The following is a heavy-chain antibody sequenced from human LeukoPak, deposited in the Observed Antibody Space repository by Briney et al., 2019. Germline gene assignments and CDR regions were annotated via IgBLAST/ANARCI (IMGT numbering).Heavy chain of an antibody. D-gene: IGHD2-2*01. CDR2: ISGSGGST. CDR1: GFTFSSYG. J-gene: IGHJ3*02. Sequence: PGGTLRLSCAASGFTFSSYGMSWVRQAPGKGLEWVSAISGSGGSTYYADSVKGRFTISRDNSKNTLYLQMNSLRAEDTAVYYCAKAVHQLLWYDAFDIWGQGTMVTVSS. CDR3: AKAVHQLLWYDAFDI. V-gene: IGHV3-23*01.